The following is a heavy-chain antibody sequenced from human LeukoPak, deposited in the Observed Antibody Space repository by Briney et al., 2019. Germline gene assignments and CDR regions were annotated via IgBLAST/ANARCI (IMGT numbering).Heavy chain of an antibody. CDR2: ISGSGGST. CDR1: GFTFSSYA. D-gene: IGHD6-19*01. CDR3: AKERAVGSGWEPEYFQH. V-gene: IGHV3-23*01. Sequence: HPGGSLRLSCAASGFTFSSYAMNWVRQAPGKGLEWVSSISGSGGSTYYADSVKGRFTISRDNSKNTLYLQMNSLRAEDTAVYYCAKERAVGSGWEPEYFQHWGQGTLVTVSS. J-gene: IGHJ1*01.